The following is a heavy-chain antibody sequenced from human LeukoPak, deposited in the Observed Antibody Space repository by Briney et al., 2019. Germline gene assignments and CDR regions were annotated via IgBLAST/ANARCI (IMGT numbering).Heavy chain of an antibody. Sequence: GGSLRLSCAASGFTFSLYAMSWVRQTPGKGLEWISTISGSSDNTYYAESVKGRFTISRDNSKNTLYLQMNSLRAEDTAVYYCAKPRVLLWFGEYYWGQGTLVTVSS. J-gene: IGHJ4*02. D-gene: IGHD3-10*01. CDR2: ISGSSDNT. V-gene: IGHV3-23*01. CDR3: AKPRVLLWFGEYY. CDR1: GFTFSLYA.